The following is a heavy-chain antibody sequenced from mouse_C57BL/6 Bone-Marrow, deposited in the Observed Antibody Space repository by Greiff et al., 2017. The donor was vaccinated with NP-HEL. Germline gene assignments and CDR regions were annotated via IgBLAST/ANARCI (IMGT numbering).Heavy chain of an antibody. CDR2: INPSTGGT. V-gene: IGHV1-43*01. J-gene: IGHJ2*01. CDR3: ARGLGY. CDR1: GYSFTGYY. Sequence: VQLQQSGPELVKPGASVKISCKASGYSFTGYYMHWVKQSSEKSLEWIGEINPSTGGTSYNQKFKGKATLTVDKSSSTAYMQLKSLTSEDSAVYYCARGLGYWGQGTTLTVS. D-gene: IGHD3-1*01.